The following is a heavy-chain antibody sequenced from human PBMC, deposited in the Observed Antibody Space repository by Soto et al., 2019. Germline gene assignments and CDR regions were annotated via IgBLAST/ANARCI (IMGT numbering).Heavy chain of an antibody. Sequence: SESLSLTCTVSDDFISSYYWNWIRQPAGKGLEWIGRVSTDGATNYNPSLESRVTMSVDTSKNQFSLKLTSVTAADTAVYFCARADYEILTGSYAMDVWGQGTTVTVSS. CDR1: DDFISSYY. J-gene: IGHJ6*02. CDR3: ARADYEILTGSYAMDV. CDR2: VSTDGAT. D-gene: IGHD3-9*01. V-gene: IGHV4-4*07.